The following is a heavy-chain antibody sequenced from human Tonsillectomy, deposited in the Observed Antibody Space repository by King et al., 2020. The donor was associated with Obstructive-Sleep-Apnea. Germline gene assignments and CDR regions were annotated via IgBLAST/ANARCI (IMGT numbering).Heavy chain of an antibody. J-gene: IGHJ6*02. CDR1: GGSISIYY. CDR3: ARAPEGLTGQPDYYYGMDV. Sequence: VQLQESGPGLVKPSETLSLTCTVSGGSISIYYWCWIRQPPGKGLEWIGYIIYSGITNDNPSLKIRVPKSPDTSKNQFPLKLRSVTAADTAVYYCARAPEGLTGQPDYYYGMDVWGQGTTVSVSS. V-gene: IGHV4-59*08. D-gene: IGHD1-14*01. CDR2: IIYSGIT.